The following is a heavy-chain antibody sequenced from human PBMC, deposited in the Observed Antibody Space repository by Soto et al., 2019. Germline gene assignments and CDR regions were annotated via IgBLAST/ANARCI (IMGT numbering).Heavy chain of an antibody. CDR3: ARAAIHGSSWYFWFDP. V-gene: IGHV1-69*01. CDR1: GGTFSRHA. D-gene: IGHD6-13*01. CDR2: IIPLFGTT. J-gene: IGHJ5*02. Sequence: QVQLVQSGSEVKMPGSSVKVSCKTSGGTFSRHAINWVRQAPGQGLEWMGGIIPLFGTTNYAQKFKGRVTISADESSITADMELSSLTSEDAAVYYCARAAIHGSSWYFWFDPGGQGTLVTVSS.